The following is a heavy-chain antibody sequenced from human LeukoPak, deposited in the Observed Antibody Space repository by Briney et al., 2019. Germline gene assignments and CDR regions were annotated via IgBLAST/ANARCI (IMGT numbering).Heavy chain of an antibody. V-gene: IGHV3-30*03. CDR3: ARHSRQQLNAFDI. CDR1: GFSFSSYG. CDR2: ISYDGSNK. D-gene: IGHD6-13*01. Sequence: GGSLRLPCAASGFSFSSYGMHWVRQAPGKGLEWVAVISYDGSNKYYADSVKGRFTISRDNSKNTLYLQMNSLRAEDTAVYYCARHSRQQLNAFDIWGQGTMVTVSS. J-gene: IGHJ3*02.